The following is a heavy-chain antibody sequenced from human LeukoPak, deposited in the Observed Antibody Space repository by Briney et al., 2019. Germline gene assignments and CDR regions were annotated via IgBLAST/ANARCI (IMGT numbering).Heavy chain of an antibody. CDR3: ARDEYQLLAGWFDP. J-gene: IGHJ5*02. CDR1: GYTFTGYY. Sequence: GASVKVSCKASGYTFTGYYMHWVRQAPGQGLEWMGWINPNSGGTNYAQKFQGRVTMTGDTSISTAYMELSRLRSDDTAVYYCARDEYQLLAGWFDPWGQGTLVTVSS. D-gene: IGHD2-2*01. CDR2: INPNSGGT. V-gene: IGHV1-2*02.